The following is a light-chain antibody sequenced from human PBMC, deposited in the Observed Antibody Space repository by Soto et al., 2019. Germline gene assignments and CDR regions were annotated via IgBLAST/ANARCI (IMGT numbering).Light chain of an antibody. CDR3: HQYGGSPPT. Sequence: IVLTQSPATLSLSPWKIATLSCRASQNISNYLIWYQQKPGQAPRLLIYGASSRATGIPDRFSGSGSGTDFTLTISRLEPEDFAVYHCHQYGGSPPTFGQGTKVDIK. CDR1: QNISNY. V-gene: IGKV3-20*01. CDR2: GAS. J-gene: IGKJ1*01.